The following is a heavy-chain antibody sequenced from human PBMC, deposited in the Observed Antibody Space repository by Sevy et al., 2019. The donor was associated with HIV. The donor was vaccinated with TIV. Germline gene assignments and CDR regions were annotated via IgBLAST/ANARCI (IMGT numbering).Heavy chain of an antibody. CDR2: SRNKANSYTI. CDR1: GFTFSDYY. Sequence: GGSLRLSCAASGFTFSDYYMDWVHQAPGKGLERVGRSRNKANSYTIEYAASVKGRFTISRDDSKNSLYLQMNSLKTEDTAVYYCGRVLYTHGYLDYWGQGTLVTVSS. CDR3: GRVLYTHGYLDY. D-gene: IGHD5-18*01. J-gene: IGHJ4*02. V-gene: IGHV3-72*01.